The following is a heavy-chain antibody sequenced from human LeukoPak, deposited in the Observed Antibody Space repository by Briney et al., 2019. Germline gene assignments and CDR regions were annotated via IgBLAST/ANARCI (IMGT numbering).Heavy chain of an antibody. J-gene: IGHJ3*02. D-gene: IGHD3-9*01. Sequence: GSLRLSCAASGFTFSSYAMHWVRQAPGKGLEWVAIISYDGSNKYYADSVKGRFTISRDNSKNTLYLQMNSLRAEDTAVYYCARESSPDITTGAFDIWGQGTMVTVSS. V-gene: IGHV3-30*04. CDR3: ARESSPDITTGAFDI. CDR2: ISYDGSNK. CDR1: GFTFSSYA.